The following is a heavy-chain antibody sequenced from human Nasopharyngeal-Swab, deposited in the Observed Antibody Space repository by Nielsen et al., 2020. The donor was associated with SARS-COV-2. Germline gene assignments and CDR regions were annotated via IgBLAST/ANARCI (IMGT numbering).Heavy chain of an antibody. V-gene: IGHV1-18*04. D-gene: IGHD6-13*01. J-gene: IGHJ3*02. CDR2: ISAYNGNT. CDR3: ARSYSSSWGDDAFDI. CDR1: DYTFTSYG. Sequence: ASVKVSCKASDYTFTSYGISWVRQAPGQGLEWMGWISAYNGNTNYAQKLQGRVTMTTDTSTSTAYMELRSLRSDDTAVYYRARSYSSSWGDDAFDIWGQGTMVTVSS.